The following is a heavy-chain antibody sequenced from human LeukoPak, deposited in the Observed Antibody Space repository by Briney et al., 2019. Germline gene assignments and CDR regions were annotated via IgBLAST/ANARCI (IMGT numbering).Heavy chain of an antibody. D-gene: IGHD3-3*01. V-gene: IGHV1-18*01. Sequence: ASVNVSCKASGYTFTSYGISWVRQAPGQGLEWIGWISAYNGNTNYAQKLQGRVTMTTDTSTSTAYMELRSLRSDDTAVYYCARGSKAIFGVVPAYYMDVWGKGTTVTVSS. CDR3: ARGSKAIFGVVPAYYMDV. J-gene: IGHJ6*03. CDR2: ISAYNGNT. CDR1: GYTFTSYG.